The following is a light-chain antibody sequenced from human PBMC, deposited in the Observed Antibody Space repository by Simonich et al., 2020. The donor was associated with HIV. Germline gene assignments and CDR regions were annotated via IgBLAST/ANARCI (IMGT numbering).Light chain of an antibody. CDR3: QQYYTTPPT. CDR1: QSVLYSSNNKNY. V-gene: IGKV4-1*01. Sequence: DIVMTQSPDSLAVSLGERAPINCKSSQSVLYSSNNKNYLAWYQQKPGQPPKLRIYWASTRESGVPDRFSGSGSGTDFTLTISSLQAEDVAIYYCQQYYTTPPTFGGGTKVEIK. J-gene: IGKJ4*01. CDR2: WAS.